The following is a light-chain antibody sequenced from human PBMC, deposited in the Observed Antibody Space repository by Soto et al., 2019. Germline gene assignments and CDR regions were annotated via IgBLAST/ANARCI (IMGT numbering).Light chain of an antibody. J-gene: IGLJ3*02. CDR2: LNSDGSH. CDR3: QTWGTGIWV. Sequence: QPVLTQSPSASASLGASVKLTCTLSSGHSSYAIAWHQQQPEKGPRYLMRLNSDGSHTKGDGIPDRFSGSSSGAESYLTISSLQSEDEADYYCQTWGTGIWVFGGGTKVTVL. CDR1: SGHSSYA. V-gene: IGLV4-69*01.